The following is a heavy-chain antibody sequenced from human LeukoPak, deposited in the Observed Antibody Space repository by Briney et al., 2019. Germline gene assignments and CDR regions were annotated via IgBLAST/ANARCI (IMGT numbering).Heavy chain of an antibody. D-gene: IGHD2-2*02. CDR2: ISSSSSTI. V-gene: IGHV3-48*02. CDR1: GFTFSSYS. Sequence: PGGSLRLSCAASGFTFSSYSMNWVRQAPGKGLEWVSYISSSSSTIYYADSVKGRFTISRDNAKNSLYLQMKSLRDEDTAVYYCARGPAAIPWHLRFDYWGQGTLVTVSS. J-gene: IGHJ4*02. CDR3: ARGPAAIPWHLRFDY.